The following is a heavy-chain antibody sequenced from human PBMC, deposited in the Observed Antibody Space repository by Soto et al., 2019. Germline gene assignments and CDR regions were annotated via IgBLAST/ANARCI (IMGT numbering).Heavy chain of an antibody. CDR2: MNPNSGNT. J-gene: IGHJ5*02. D-gene: IGHD6-19*01. V-gene: IGHV1-8*01. Sequence: QVQLVQSGAEVKKPGASVKVSCKASGYTFTSYDINWVRQATGQGLEWMGWMNPNSGNTGYAQKFQGRVTMTRNTTGVTDKRELSSLDSEARAVYYCAGGQEVQRWLANWWDNYWFGPWGQGTLVTVSS. CDR1: GYTFTSYD. CDR3: AGGQEVQRWLANWWDNYWFGP.